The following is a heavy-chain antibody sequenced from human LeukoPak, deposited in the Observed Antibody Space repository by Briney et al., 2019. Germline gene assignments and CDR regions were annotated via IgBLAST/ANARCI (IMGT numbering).Heavy chain of an antibody. CDR1: GGSFSGYY. V-gene: IGHV4-34*01. CDR2: INHSGST. D-gene: IGHD1-1*01. J-gene: IGHJ4*02. CDR3: ARGQNGVFDY. Sequence: PSETLSLTCAVYGGSFSGYYWSWIPQPPGKGLEWIGEINHSGSTNYNPSLKSRVTISVDTSKNQFSLKLSSVTAADTAVYYCARGQNGVFDYWGQGTLVTVSS.